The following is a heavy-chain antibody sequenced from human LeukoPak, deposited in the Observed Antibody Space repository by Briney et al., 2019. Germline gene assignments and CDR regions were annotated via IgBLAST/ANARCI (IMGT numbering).Heavy chain of an antibody. CDR1: GYTFTSYG. V-gene: IGHV1-18*01. D-gene: IGHD3-10*01. CDR2: ISAYNGNT. Sequence: ASVKVSCKASGYTFTSYGISWVRQAPGQGLEWMGWISAYNGNTNYAQKFQGRVTMTRDTSISTAYMELSRLRSDDTAVYYCARVGGWFGELTSKCFDYWGQGTLVTVSS. J-gene: IGHJ4*02. CDR3: ARVGGWFGELTSKCFDY.